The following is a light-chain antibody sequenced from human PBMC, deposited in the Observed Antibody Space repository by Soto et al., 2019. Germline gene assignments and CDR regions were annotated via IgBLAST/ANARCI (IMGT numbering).Light chain of an antibody. CDR2: EDN. CDR3: QSYDSSHQV. Sequence: NFMLTQPHSVSESPGKTVTISCTRSSGSIASNYVQWYQQRPGSSPTTVIYEDNRRPSGVPDRFSGSIDSSSNSASLTISGLKTEDEADSYCQSYDSSHQVFGGGTKLTVL. CDR1: SGSIASNY. J-gene: IGLJ2*01. V-gene: IGLV6-57*01.